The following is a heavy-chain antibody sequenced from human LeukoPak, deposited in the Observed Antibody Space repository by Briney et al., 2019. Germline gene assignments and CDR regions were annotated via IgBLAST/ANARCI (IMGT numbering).Heavy chain of an antibody. J-gene: IGHJ4*02. Sequence: RTGGSLRLSCAASGFTFSSYSMNWVRQAPGKGLEWVSSISSSSSYIYYADSVKGRFTISRDNAKNSLYLQMNSLRAEDTAVYYCARGYSSSWYEAWYFDYWGQGTLVTVSS. D-gene: IGHD6-13*01. CDR3: ARGYSSSWYEAWYFDY. CDR1: GFTFSSYS. V-gene: IGHV3-21*01. CDR2: ISSSSSYI.